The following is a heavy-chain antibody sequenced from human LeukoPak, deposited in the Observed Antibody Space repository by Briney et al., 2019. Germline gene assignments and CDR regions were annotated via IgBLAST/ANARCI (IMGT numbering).Heavy chain of an antibody. CDR2: ISSSSIYI. Sequence: PGRSLRLSCAASGFTLSSYSMNWVRQAPGKGLEWVSSISSSSIYIYYADSVKGRFTISRDNAKNSLYLRMNSLRAEDTAMYYCAREEGGKLGIYYYFDYWGQGTLVTVSS. CDR1: GFTLSSYS. D-gene: IGHD1-26*01. V-gene: IGHV3-21*06. J-gene: IGHJ4*02. CDR3: AREEGGKLGIYYYFDY.